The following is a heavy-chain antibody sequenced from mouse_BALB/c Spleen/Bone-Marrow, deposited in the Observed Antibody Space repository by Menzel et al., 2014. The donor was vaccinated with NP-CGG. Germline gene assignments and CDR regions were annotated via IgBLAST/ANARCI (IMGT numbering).Heavy chain of an antibody. CDR2: IDPSDSET. V-gene: IGHV1-69*02. CDR1: GYTFTDYW. CDR3: ARTAY. J-gene: IGHJ3*01. Sequence: VKLMESGADLVKPGAPVKLSCKASGYTFTDYWMNWVKQRPGRGLEWIGRIDPSDSETHYNQKFKDKATLTVDKTSTTAYIQLINLTSEDSAAYYCARTAYWGQGTLVTVSA.